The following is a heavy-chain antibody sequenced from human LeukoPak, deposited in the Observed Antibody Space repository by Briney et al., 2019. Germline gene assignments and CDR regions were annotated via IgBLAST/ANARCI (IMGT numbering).Heavy chain of an antibody. Sequence: PGGSLRLSCAASGFTFSSYSMNWVRQAPGKGLEWVSSISSSSSYIYYADSLKGRFTISRDNAKNSLYLQMNSLRAEDTAVYYCARDVTHCGGDCYSGWFDPWGQGTLVTVSS. CDR3: ARDVTHCGGDCYSGWFDP. CDR2: ISSSSSYI. CDR1: GFTFSSYS. V-gene: IGHV3-21*01. D-gene: IGHD2-21*02. J-gene: IGHJ5*02.